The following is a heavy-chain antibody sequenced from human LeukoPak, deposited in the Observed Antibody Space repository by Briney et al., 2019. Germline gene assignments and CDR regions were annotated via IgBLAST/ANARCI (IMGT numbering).Heavy chain of an antibody. V-gene: IGHV3-23*01. Sequence: PGGSLRLSCSASGFTFSSYPMSWVRQPPGKGLEWVSAIGGTDGSTYYADSVKGRFTISRDNAKNSLYLQMNSLRAEDTAVYYCARDFGYDIVVVPAQDAFDIWGQGTMVTVSS. CDR3: ARDFGYDIVVVPAQDAFDI. J-gene: IGHJ3*02. D-gene: IGHD2-2*01. CDR1: GFTFSSYP. CDR2: IGGTDGST.